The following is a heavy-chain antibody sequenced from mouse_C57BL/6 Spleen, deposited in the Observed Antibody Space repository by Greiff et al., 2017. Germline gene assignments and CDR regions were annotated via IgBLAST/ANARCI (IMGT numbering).Heavy chain of an antibody. CDR3: ARSGCNYGGGYYAMDY. Sequence: LKESGAELVRPGSSVKLSCTDSYFAFMASAMHWVKQRPGHGLEWIGSFTMYSDATEYSENFKGKATLTANTSSSTAYMELSSLTSEDSAVXYCARSGCNYGGGYYAMDYWGQGTSVTVSS. CDR2: FTMYSDAT. J-gene: IGHJ4*01. CDR1: YFAFMASA. V-gene: IGHV1-49*01. D-gene: IGHD2-1*01.